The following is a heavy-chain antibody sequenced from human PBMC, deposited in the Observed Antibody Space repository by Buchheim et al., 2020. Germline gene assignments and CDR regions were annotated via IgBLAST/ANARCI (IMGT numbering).Heavy chain of an antibody. V-gene: IGHV3-23*01. CDR1: GFTFSSSA. CDR3: ARSRLDLVAVPAAYH. CDR2: LSGRGDTI. J-gene: IGHJ5*02. D-gene: IGHD2-2*03. Sequence: EVQLLESGGALVQPGGSLRLSCAASGFTFSSSAMSWVRQAPGKGLEWLSVLSGRGDTIYYADSVQGRLTISRDNSRNTLYLQINSLRAGDTAVYYCARSRLDLVAVPAAYHWGQGT.